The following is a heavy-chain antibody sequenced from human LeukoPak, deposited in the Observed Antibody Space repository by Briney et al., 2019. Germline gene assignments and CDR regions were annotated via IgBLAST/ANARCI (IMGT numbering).Heavy chain of an antibody. CDR3: ASYDSSGFYFDY. D-gene: IGHD3-22*01. CDR2: ISSSGSTI. J-gene: IGHJ4*02. CDR1: GFTFSDYY. Sequence: GGSLRLSCAASGFTFSDYYMSLIRQAPGKGLEWVSYISSSGSTIYYADSVKGRFTISRDNAKNSLYLQMNSLRAEDTAVYYCASYDSSGFYFDYWGQGTLVTVSS. V-gene: IGHV3-11*01.